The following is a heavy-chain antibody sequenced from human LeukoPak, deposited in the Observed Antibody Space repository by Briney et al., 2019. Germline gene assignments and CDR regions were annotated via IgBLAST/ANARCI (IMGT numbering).Heavy chain of an antibody. CDR1: GGSFSGYY. Sequence: MASETLSLTCAVYGGSFSGYYWSWIRQPPGKGLEWIGEINHSGSTNYNPSLKSRVTISVDTPKNQFSLKLSSVTAADTAVYYCASPLGSGSYYAFDIWGQGTMVTVSS. J-gene: IGHJ3*02. V-gene: IGHV4-34*01. CDR3: ASPLGSGSYYAFDI. D-gene: IGHD1-26*01. CDR2: INHSGST.